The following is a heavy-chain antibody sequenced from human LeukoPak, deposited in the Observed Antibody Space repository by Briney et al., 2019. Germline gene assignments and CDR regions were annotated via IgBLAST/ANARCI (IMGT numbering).Heavy chain of an antibody. CDR1: GGTFSSYA. CDR2: ISAYNGYT. CDR3: ARVPDPLGYCASASCTNDAFDI. Sequence: ASVKVSCKASGGTFSSYAISWVRQAPGQGLEWMGWISAYNGYTKYAQKLQGRVTMTTDTSASTAYMELRSLRSDDTAVFYCARVPDPLGYCASASCTNDAFDIWGQGTMVTVSS. J-gene: IGHJ3*02. V-gene: IGHV1-18*01. D-gene: IGHD2-2*01.